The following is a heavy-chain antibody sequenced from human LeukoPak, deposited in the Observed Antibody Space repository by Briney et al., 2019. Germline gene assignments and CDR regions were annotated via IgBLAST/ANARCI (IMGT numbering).Heavy chain of an antibody. D-gene: IGHD3-9*01. CDR1: GFTLSNYG. V-gene: IGHV3-30*18. CDR2: ISYDGSNK. CDR3: AKGYDILTGYPDY. J-gene: IGHJ4*02. Sequence: PGGSLRLSCAASGFTLSNYGMHWVRQAPGKGLEWVAVISYDGSNKYYAGSVKGRFTISRDNSKNTLYLQMNSLRPEDTAVYYCAKGYDILTGYPDYWGQGILVTVSS.